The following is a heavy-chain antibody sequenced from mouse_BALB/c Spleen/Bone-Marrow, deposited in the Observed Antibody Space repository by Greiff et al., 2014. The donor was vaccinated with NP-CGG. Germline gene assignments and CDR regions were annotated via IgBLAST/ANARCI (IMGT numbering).Heavy chain of an antibody. CDR2: IDPANDNT. Sequence: EVQLQQSGAELVKPGASVKLSCTTSGFNIKDTYIHWVKQRPEQGLEWIGRIDPANDNTKYDPEFQGKATITADTSSNTAHLHLSSLTSEDTAVYSCAHDAPFAYWGQGTLVTVSA. D-gene: IGHD2-3*01. CDR3: AHDAPFAY. CDR1: GFNIKDTY. J-gene: IGHJ3*01. V-gene: IGHV14-3*02.